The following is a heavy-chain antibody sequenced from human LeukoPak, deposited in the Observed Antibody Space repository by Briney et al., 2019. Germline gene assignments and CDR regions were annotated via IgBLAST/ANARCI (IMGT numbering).Heavy chain of an antibody. CDR1: GFTFSSYW. D-gene: IGHD3-22*01. J-gene: IGHJ4*02. CDR2: IKQDGSEK. CDR3: AREQPYYYDSSGTALMAEIKYYFDY. V-gene: IGHV3-7*01. Sequence: GGSLRLSCAASGFTFSSYWMSWVRQAPGKGLEWVANIKQDGSEKYYVDSVRGRFTISRDNAKNSLYLQMDSLRAEDTGVYYCAREQPYYYDSSGTALMAEIKYYFDYWGQGTLVTVSS.